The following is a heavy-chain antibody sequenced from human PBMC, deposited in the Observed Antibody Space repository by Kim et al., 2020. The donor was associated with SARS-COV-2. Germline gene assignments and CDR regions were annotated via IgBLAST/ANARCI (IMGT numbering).Heavy chain of an antibody. CDR3: AKDKAHCSSTSCFDADAFDI. Sequence: GGSLRLSCAASGFTFSSYAMSWVRQAPGKGLEWVSAISGSGGSTYYADSVKGRFTISRDNSKNTLYLQMNSLRAEDTAVYYCAKDKAHCSSTSCFDADAFDIWGQGTMVTVSS. V-gene: IGHV3-23*01. CDR2: ISGSGGST. J-gene: IGHJ3*02. CDR1: GFTFSSYA. D-gene: IGHD2-2*01.